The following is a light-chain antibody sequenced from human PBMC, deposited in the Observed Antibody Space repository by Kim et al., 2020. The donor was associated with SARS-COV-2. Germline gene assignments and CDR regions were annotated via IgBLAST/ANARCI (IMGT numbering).Light chain of an antibody. CDR2: WAS. CDR3: QQYYSTPWT. V-gene: IGKV4-1*01. CDR1: QSVLYSSNNKNY. J-gene: IGKJ1*01. Sequence: ATINCKSSQSVLYSSNNKNYLAWYQQKPGQPPKLLIYWASTRESGVPDRFSGSGSGTDFTLTVSSLQAEDVAVYYCQQYYSTPWTFGQGTKVDIK.